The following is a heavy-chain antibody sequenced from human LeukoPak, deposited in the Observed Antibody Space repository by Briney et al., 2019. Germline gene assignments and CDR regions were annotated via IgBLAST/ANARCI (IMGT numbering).Heavy chain of an antibody. Sequence: HPGGSLRLSCAASGFTFSSYEMNWVRQAPGKGLEGVSYISSSGSNIYYADSVKGRFTISRDNAKNSLYLQMNSLRAEDTAVYYCTAQLKQYYDILTGYPYYYMDVWGKGTTVTVSS. D-gene: IGHD3-9*01. CDR1: GFTFSSYE. V-gene: IGHV3-48*03. CDR3: TAQLKQYYDILTGYPYYYMDV. CDR2: ISSSGSNI. J-gene: IGHJ6*03.